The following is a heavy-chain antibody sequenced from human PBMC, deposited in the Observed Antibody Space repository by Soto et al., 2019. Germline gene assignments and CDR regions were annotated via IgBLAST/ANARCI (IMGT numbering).Heavy chain of an antibody. CDR2: IYYSGKT. CDR1: GGSIRSSAYY. V-gene: IGHV4-31*03. D-gene: IGHD5-12*01. CDR3: ARDLPYSGLFDS. Sequence: QVQLQESGPGLVKPSQTLSLTCSVSGGSIRSSAYYWSWIRQYPGKGLEWIGYIYYSGKTSYNPSLKSRXTIXVXTAKNQFSLRLSSVTAADTAVYYCARDLPYSGLFDSWGQGTLVTVSS. J-gene: IGHJ4*02.